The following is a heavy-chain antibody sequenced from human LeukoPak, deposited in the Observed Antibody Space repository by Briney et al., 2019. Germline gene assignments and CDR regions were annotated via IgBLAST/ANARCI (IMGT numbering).Heavy chain of an antibody. CDR3: ARGQYDFQTTYYYMDV. D-gene: IGHD3-3*01. V-gene: IGHV4-34*01. CDR2: INHSGST. Sequence: SETLSLTRAVYGGSFSGYYWSWIRQPPEKGLEWIGEINHSGSTNYNPSLKSRVTISVDTSKNQFSLKLSSVTAADTAVYYCARGQYDFQTTYYYMDVWGKGTTVTVSS. J-gene: IGHJ6*03. CDR1: GGSFSGYY.